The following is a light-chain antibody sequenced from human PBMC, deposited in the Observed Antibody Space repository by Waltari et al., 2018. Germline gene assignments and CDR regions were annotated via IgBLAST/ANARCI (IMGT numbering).Light chain of an antibody. V-gene: IGKV4-1*01. J-gene: IGKJ2*01. Sequence: DIVMTQSPESLSVSLGEEATINCKSSQSVLNIHTVWNYLAWYQQKPGQPPRVVMSWASTRESGAPGRLSGSGSGTDFNLTISHVQPEDAAVYFCQQYFDYPYTFGQGTRLEIK. CDR3: QQYFDYPYT. CDR1: QSVLNIHTVWNY. CDR2: WAS.